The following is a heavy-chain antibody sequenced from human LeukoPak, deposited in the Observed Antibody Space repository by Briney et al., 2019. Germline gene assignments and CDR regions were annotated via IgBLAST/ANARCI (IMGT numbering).Heavy chain of an antibody. CDR1: GFSFSSYE. Sequence: PGGSLGLSCAASGFSFSSYEMNWVRQAPGKGLEWVSYISAMKGRFTISRDNAENSLYLQMNSLRAEDMAVYYCARPFVWGLATQGLDYWGQGTLVTVSS. CDR2: IS. CDR3: ARPFVWGLATQGLDY. D-gene: IGHD3-16*01. J-gene: IGHJ4*02. V-gene: IGHV3-48*03.